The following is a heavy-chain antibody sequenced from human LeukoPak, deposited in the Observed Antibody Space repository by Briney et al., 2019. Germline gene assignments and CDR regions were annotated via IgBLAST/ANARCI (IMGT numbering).Heavy chain of an antibody. CDR2: ISGSGGST. J-gene: IGHJ4*02. CDR3: AKDGLRGRSGYLVFDY. D-gene: IGHD3-22*01. Sequence: PGGSLRLSCAASGFTFSSYGMHWVRQAPGKGLEWVSAISGSGGSTYYADSVKGRFTISRDNSKNTLYLQMNSLRAEDTAVYYCAKDGLRGRSGYLVFDYWGQGTLVTVSS. V-gene: IGHV3-23*01. CDR1: GFTFSSYG.